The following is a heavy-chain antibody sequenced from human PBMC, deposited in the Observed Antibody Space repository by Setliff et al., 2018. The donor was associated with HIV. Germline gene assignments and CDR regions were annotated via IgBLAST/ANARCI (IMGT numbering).Heavy chain of an antibody. CDR3: ARTRTTFASDY. V-gene: IGHV3-NL1*01. CDR2: IYSDDDI. CDR1: EIRFRNYG. J-gene: IGHJ4*02. Sequence: GESLRLSCAASEIRFRNYGMHWVRQAPGKGLEWVSTIYSDDDIYYAESVKGRFTSTRHTSTNTLDLQMNSLRNDDTGVYFCARTRTTFASDYWGQGTQVTVSS.